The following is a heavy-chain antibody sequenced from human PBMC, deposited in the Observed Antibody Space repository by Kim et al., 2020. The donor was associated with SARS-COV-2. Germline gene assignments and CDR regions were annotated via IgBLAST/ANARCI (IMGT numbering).Heavy chain of an antibody. D-gene: IGHD3-22*01. Sequence: GGSLRLSCAASGFTFSSYAMHWVRQAPGKGLEWVAVISYDGSNKYYADSVKGRFTISRDNSKNTLYLQMNSLRAEDTAVYYCARDQLGYYDSSGPADYWGQGTLVTVSS. V-gene: IGHV3-30-3*01. CDR2: ISYDGSNK. J-gene: IGHJ4*02. CDR1: GFTFSSYA. CDR3: ARDQLGYYDSSGPADY.